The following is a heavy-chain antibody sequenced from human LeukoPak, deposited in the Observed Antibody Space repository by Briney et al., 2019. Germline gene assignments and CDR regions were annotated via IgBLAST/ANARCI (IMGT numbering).Heavy chain of an antibody. Sequence: NPSQTLSLTCTVSGGSISSGSYYWSWIRQPAGKGLEWIGRIYTSGSTNYSPSLKSRVTISVDTSKNQFSLKLSSVTAADTAVYYCARTGVPAAMGAYYFDYWGQGTLVTVSS. J-gene: IGHJ4*02. V-gene: IGHV4-61*02. CDR1: GGSISSGSYY. CDR3: ARTGVPAAMGAYYFDY. CDR2: IYTSGST. D-gene: IGHD2-2*01.